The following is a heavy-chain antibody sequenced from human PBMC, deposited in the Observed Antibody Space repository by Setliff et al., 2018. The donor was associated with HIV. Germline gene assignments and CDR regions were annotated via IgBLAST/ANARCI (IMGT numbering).Heavy chain of an antibody. CDR2: MYHTGST. CDR1: GYSISSGCY. V-gene: IGHV4-38-2*01. Sequence: PSETLSLTCALSGYSISSGCYWGWIRQPPGKGLEWIGSMYHTGSTYYSPSLNSRFTISVDTSKNQFSLKLRSVTAADTAVYYCARQPLYNDYDWRSYYFDYWGQGSLVTVSS. CDR3: ARQPLYNDYDWRSYYFDY. D-gene: IGHD5-12*01. J-gene: IGHJ4*02.